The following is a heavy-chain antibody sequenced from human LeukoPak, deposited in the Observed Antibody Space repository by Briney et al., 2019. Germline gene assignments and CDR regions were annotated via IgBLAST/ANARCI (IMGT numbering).Heavy chain of an antibody. J-gene: IGHJ6*02. CDR2: ISGSGGST. V-gene: IGHV3-23*01. CDR3: AIQDYGDYYYYGMDV. CDR1: GFTFSSYA. D-gene: IGHD4-17*01. Sequence: GGSLRLSCAASGFTFSSYAMSWVRQAPGKGLEWVSAISGSGGSTYYADSVKGRFTISRDNSKNTLYLQMNSLRAEDTAVYYCAIQDYGDYYYYGMDVWGQGTTVTVPS.